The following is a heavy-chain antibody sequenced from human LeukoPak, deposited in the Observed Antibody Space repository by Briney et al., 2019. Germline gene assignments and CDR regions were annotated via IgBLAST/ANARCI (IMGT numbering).Heavy chain of an antibody. Sequence: PGGSLRLSCAASGFTFSSYSMNWVRQAPGKGLEWVSSISSSSSYIYYADSVKGRFTISRDNAKNSLYLQMNSLRAEDTAVYYCARGAPGRDIVVVPAEPWGQGTLVTVSS. V-gene: IGHV3-21*01. D-gene: IGHD2-2*01. CDR1: GFTFSSYS. CDR3: ARGAPGRDIVVVPAEP. J-gene: IGHJ5*02. CDR2: ISSSSSYI.